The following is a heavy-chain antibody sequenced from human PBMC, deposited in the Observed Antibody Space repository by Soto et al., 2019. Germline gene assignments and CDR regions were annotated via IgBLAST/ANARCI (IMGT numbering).Heavy chain of an antibody. CDR3: AKGTRMIVMVLPTLDY. V-gene: IGHV3-23*01. CDR2: ISGSGGST. J-gene: IGHJ4*02. D-gene: IGHD3-22*01. Sequence: PGGSLRLSCAASGFTFSSYAMSWVRQAPGKGLEWVSAISGSGGSTYYADSVKGRFTISRDNSKNTLYLQMNSLRAEDTAVYYCAKGTRMIVMVLPTLDYWGQGTLVTVSS. CDR1: GFTFSSYA.